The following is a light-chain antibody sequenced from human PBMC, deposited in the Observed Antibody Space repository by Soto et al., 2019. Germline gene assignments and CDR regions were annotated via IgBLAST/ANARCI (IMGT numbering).Light chain of an antibody. CDR3: QQRGLPQFT. V-gene: IGKV3-11*01. CDR2: DAS. Sequence: EIVLTQSPATLSLSPGDRATLSCRASQRVSTYVAWYQQKPGQAPRRLIYDASIRATGIPASFSGSGSGTDVTLTISILETEDFAVYHCQQRGLPQFTFCPGTKVEIK. CDR1: QRVSTY. J-gene: IGKJ3*01.